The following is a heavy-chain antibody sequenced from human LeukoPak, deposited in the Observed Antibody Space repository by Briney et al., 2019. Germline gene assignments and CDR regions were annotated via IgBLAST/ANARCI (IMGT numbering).Heavy chain of an antibody. CDR1: GFTLSGYW. D-gene: IGHD5-12*01. Sequence: PGGSLRLSCAASGFTLSGYWMQWVRQAPGKGLVWVSRIDGDGSSTNYADSVKGRFTISRDNAKNTLYLQMNSLRAEDTAVYYCARGYSGYFYYWGQGTLVTVSS. CDR2: IDGDGSST. J-gene: IGHJ4*02. CDR3: ARGYSGYFYY. V-gene: IGHV3-74*01.